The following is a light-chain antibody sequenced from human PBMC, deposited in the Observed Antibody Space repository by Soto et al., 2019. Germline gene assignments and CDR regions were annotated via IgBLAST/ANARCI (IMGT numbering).Light chain of an antibody. CDR1: QSVSSSY. CDR2: GAS. CDR3: QQYGSSPLT. V-gene: IGKV3-20*01. Sequence: EIVLTQSPGTLSMSPGDRATLSCRASQSVSSSYLAWYQQEPGQAPRLLIYGASSRATGIPDRFSGSGSGTDFTLTISRLEPEDFAMYYCQQYGSSPLTFGGGTKVEIK. J-gene: IGKJ4*01.